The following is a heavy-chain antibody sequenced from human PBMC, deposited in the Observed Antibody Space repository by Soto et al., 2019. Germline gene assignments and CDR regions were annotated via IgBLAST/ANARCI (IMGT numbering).Heavy chain of an antibody. CDR1: GFTFSDYY. Sequence: PGGSLRLSCAASGFTFSDYYMSWIRHAPGKGLEWVSYISSSDSIIYYADSVKGRFTISTDNAKNSLYLQMNSLRAEDMDVYYCARDLGYYDRSGYFDYWGEGTLVTV. J-gene: IGHJ4*02. CDR3: ARDLGYYDRSGYFDY. V-gene: IGHV3-11*01. D-gene: IGHD3-22*01. CDR2: ISSSDSII.